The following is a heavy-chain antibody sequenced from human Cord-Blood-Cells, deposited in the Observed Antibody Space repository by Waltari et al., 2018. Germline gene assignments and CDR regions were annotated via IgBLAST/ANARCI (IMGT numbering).Heavy chain of an antibody. V-gene: IGHV4-39*01. J-gene: IGHJ5*02. CDR3: AAGMAAAGTRWFDP. CDR1: GGSISSRSNY. CDR2: IYYSGST. Sequence: SCERLVDASGNRSGTSIVPGGSISSRSNYSGWPRQPPGKGLEWIGSIYYSGSTYYNPSLKSRVTISVDTSKNQFSLKLSSVPAADTAVYYCAAGMAAAGTRWFDPWGQGTLVTVSS. D-gene: IGHD6-13*01.